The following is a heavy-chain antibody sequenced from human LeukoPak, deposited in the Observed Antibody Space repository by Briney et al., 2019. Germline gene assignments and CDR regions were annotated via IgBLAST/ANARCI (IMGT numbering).Heavy chain of an antibody. Sequence: AVKVSCKASGYTFTSYDLNWVRQATGQGLEWMGWMNPNSGNTGYAQKFQGRVTMTRSTSISTAYMELSSLRSEDTAVYDCARVPVGHCSSTSCYEFDPWGQGTLVTVYS. CDR3: ARVPVGHCSSTSCYEFDP. CDR2: MNPNSGNT. J-gene: IGHJ5*02. D-gene: IGHD2-2*01. CDR1: GYTFTSYD. V-gene: IGHV1-8*01.